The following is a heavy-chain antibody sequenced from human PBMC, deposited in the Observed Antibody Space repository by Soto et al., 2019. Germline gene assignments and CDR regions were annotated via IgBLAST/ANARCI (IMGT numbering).Heavy chain of an antibody. CDR3: ARDLAKGGGSAGFDY. CDR2: INPKSGGT. CDR1: GYTFTVYY. J-gene: IGHJ4*02. V-gene: IGHV1-2*02. D-gene: IGHD1-26*01. Sequence: QVQLVQSGAEVKKPGASVNVSCKASGYTFTVYYMHWVRQAPGQGLEWMGWINPKSGGTMYTQKFQGRVTMNWDMSISPAYMALTRLRSDATAVYYCARDLAKGGGSAGFDYCGQGTLVTVSS.